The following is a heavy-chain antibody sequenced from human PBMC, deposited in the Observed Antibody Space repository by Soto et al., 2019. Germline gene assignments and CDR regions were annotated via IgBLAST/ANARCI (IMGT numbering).Heavy chain of an antibody. CDR1: GFTFSSYS. CDR2: ISSSSSTI. Sequence: GGSLRLSCAASGFTFSSYSMNWVRQAPGKGLEWVSYISSSSSTIYYADSVKGRFTISRDNAKNSLYLQMNSLRAEDTAVYYCARDLGDYYGSGSYYNSPYAFDIWGQGTMVTVSS. CDR3: ARDLGDYYGSGSYYNSPYAFDI. V-gene: IGHV3-48*01. D-gene: IGHD3-10*01. J-gene: IGHJ3*02.